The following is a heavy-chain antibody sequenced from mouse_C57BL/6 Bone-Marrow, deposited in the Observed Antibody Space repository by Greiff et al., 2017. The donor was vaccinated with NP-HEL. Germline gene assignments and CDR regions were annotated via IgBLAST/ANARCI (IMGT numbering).Heavy chain of an antibody. CDR3: ARCEAYPRDYFDY. CDR1: GYTFTDYY. D-gene: IGHD5-1-1*01. V-gene: IGHV1-26*01. CDR2: INPNNGGT. Sequence: VQLQQSGPELVKPGASVKISCKASGYTFTDYYMNWVKQSHGKSLEWIGDINPNNGGTSYNQKFKGKATLTVDKSSSTAYMELRSLTSEDSAVYYCARCEAYPRDYFDYWGQGTTLTVSS. J-gene: IGHJ2*01.